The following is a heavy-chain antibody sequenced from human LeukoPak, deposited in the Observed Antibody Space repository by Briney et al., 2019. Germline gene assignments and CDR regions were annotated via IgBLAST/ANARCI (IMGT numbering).Heavy chain of an antibody. CDR2: IDPSDSST. D-gene: IGHD4-23*01. Sequence: GESLKISCKGSGYSFTNYWISWVRQMPGKGLEWMGRIDPSDSSTNYSPSFQGHVTISADKSISTAYLQWRSLKASDTAMYYCARGDDYGGAFDIWSQGTMVTVSS. CDR3: ARGDDYGGAFDI. V-gene: IGHV5-10-1*01. J-gene: IGHJ3*02. CDR1: GYSFTNYW.